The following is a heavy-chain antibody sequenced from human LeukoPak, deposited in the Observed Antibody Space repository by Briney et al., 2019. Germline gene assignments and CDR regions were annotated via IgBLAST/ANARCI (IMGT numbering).Heavy chain of an antibody. CDR2: IYYSGST. J-gene: IGHJ5*02. CDR1: GGSISSYY. CDR3: ARVGSSAWFDP. V-gene: IGHV4-59*01. Sequence: SETLSLTCTVSGGSISSYYWSWIRQPPGKGLEWIGYIYYSGSTNYNPSLKGRVTISVDTSKNQFSLKLSSVTAADTVVYYCARVGSSAWFDPWGQGTLVTVSS. D-gene: IGHD3-22*01.